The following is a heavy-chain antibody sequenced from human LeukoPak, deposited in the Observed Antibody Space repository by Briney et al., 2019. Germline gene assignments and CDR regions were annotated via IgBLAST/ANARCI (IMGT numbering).Heavy chain of an antibody. D-gene: IGHD5-18*01. CDR2: IYSGGST. J-gene: IGHJ6*02. CDR1: GFTFSSNY. CDR3: ARCYSYGLGYGMDV. V-gene: IGHV3-66*01. Sequence: PGGSLRLSCAASGFTFSSNYMSWVRQAPGKGLEWVSGIYSGGSTYYADSVKGRFTISRDNSKNTLYLQMNSLRAADTAVYYCARCYSYGLGYGMDVWGQGTTVTVSS.